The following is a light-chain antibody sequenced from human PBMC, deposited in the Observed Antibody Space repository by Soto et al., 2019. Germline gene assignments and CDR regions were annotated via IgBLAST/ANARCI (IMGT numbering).Light chain of an antibody. CDR2: SSI. Sequence: QAVVTQEPSLTLSPGGTVTLTCASSTGAVTSGFYPNWFQQKPGQAPRPLIYSSISKHSWTPARFSGSLIGGKAVLTLSSVQPEDEADYYCLLYYGSTHVFGTGTKLTVL. J-gene: IGLJ1*01. V-gene: IGLV7-43*01. CDR3: LLYYGSTHV. CDR1: TGAVTSGFY.